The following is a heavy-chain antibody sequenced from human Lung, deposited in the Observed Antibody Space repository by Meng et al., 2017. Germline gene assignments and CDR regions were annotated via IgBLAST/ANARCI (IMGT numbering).Heavy chain of an antibody. D-gene: IGHD4-11*01. Sequence: QVQLQTGGAGLVKPSYTLSLTCVFSGGSFSDYYWSWIRQPPGKGLEWIGEINHSGSTNYNPSLESRATISVDTSQNNLSLKLSSVTAADSAVYYCARGPTTMAHDFDYWGQGTLVTVSS. CDR3: ARGPTTMAHDFDY. CDR2: INHSGST. V-gene: IGHV4-34*01. J-gene: IGHJ4*02. CDR1: GGSFSDYY.